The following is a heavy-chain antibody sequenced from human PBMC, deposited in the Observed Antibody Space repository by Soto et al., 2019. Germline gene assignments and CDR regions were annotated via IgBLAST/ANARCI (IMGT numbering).Heavy chain of an antibody. J-gene: IGHJ5*02. V-gene: IGHV4-59*01. CDR3: AKDNCISTSCYRLYNWFDP. Sequence: PSETLSLTCTVSGGSISGYYWSWIRQPPGKGLEWIGYIYYSGSTNYNPSLKSRVTISVDTSKNQFSLKLSSVTAEDTAVYYCAKDNCISTSCYRLYNWFDPWGQGTLVTAPQ. D-gene: IGHD2-2*01. CDR2: IYYSGST. CDR1: GGSISGYY.